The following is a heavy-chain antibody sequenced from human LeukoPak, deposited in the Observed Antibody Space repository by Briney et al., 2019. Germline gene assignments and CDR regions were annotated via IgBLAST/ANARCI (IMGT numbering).Heavy chain of an antibody. D-gene: IGHD4-17*01. Sequence: ASVTVSCKASGYTFTGYYIHWVRQAPGQGLEWLGWINLNSGGTIYSQKFHGRVTMARDTSISTASMELSRLRSDDTAVYYCARTFGDYENDAFDIWGQGTMVTVSS. CDR1: GYTFTGYY. CDR2: INLNSGGT. J-gene: IGHJ3*02. CDR3: ARTFGDYENDAFDI. V-gene: IGHV1-2*02.